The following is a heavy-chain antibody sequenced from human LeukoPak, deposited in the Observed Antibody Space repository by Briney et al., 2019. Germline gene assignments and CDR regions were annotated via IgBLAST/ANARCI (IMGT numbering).Heavy chain of an antibody. CDR2: ISSSSSYI. V-gene: IGHV3-21*01. Sequence: PGGSLRLSCAASGFTFSSYSMNWVRQAPGKGLEWVSSISSSSSYIYYADSVKGRFTISRDNAKNSLYLQMNSLRAEDTAVYYCARDHLTPGIAAAGNDYWGQGTLVTVSS. J-gene: IGHJ4*02. D-gene: IGHD6-13*01. CDR1: GFTFSSYS. CDR3: ARDHLTPGIAAAGNDY.